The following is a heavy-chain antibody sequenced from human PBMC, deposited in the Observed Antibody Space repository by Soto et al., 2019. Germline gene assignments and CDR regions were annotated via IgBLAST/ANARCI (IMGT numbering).Heavy chain of an antibody. D-gene: IGHD2-8*01. CDR3: ARDTNPIVLMVYGNWFDP. J-gene: IGHJ5*02. CDR1: GYTFTSYG. V-gene: IGHV1-18*01. Sequence: ASVKVSCKASGYTFTSYGISWVRQAPGQGLEWMGWISAYNGNTNYAQKLQGRVTMTTDTSTSTANMGLRSLSSDDTAVYYCARDTNPIVLMVYGNWFDPWGQGTLVTVSS. CDR2: ISAYNGNT.